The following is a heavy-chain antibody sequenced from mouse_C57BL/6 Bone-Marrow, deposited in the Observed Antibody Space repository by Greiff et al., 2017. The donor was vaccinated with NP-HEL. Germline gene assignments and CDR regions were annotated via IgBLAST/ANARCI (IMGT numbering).Heavy chain of an antibody. D-gene: IGHD2-2*01. CDR1: GYTFTSYW. CDR3: ARGLLWLRRRDYYAMDY. J-gene: IGHJ4*01. Sequence: QVQLQQPGAELVKPGASVKLSCKASGYTFTSYWMHWVKQRPGQGLEWIGMIHPNSGSTNYNEKFKSKATLTVDKSSSTAYMQLSSLTSEDSAVYYCARGLLWLRRRDYYAMDYWGQGTSVPVSS. CDR2: IHPNSGST. V-gene: IGHV1-64*01.